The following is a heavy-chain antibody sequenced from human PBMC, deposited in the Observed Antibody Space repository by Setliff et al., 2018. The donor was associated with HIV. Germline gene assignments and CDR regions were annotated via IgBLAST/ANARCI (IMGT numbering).Heavy chain of an antibody. CDR3: ARLEVRSFYGYRNSPDY. D-gene: IGHD5-18*01. CDR2: VSHSGDT. V-gene: IGHV4-34*01. CDR1: GGSLSGYY. Sequence: SETLSLTCAVYGGSLSGYYWGWVRLSPGKGLEWIGSVSHSGDTYYSPALKNRVSMSIDTSKNQFSLKLSSVTAADTAVYYCARLEVRSFYGYRNSPDYWGQGTLVTVSS. J-gene: IGHJ4*02.